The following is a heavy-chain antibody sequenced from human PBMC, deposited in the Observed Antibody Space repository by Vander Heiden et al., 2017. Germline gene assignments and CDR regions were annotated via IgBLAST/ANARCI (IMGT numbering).Heavy chain of an antibody. Sequence: EVQLVESGGGLVQPGRSLRLSCAASGFTFDDYAMHWVRQAPGKGLEWVSGISWNSGSIGYADSVKGRFTISRDNAKNSLYLQMNSLRAEDTALYYCAKDIGRYYYDSSGSHWGQGTLVTVSS. J-gene: IGHJ4*02. CDR3: AKDIGRYYYDSSGSH. V-gene: IGHV3-9*01. CDR1: GFTFDDYA. CDR2: ISWNSGSI. D-gene: IGHD3-22*01.